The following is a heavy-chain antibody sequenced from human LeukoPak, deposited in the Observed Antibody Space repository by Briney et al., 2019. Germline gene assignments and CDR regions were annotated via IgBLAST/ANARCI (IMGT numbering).Heavy chain of an antibody. CDR3: TRDHCRGDNCPSFDY. V-gene: IGHV1-18*04. J-gene: IGHJ4*02. CDR2: IGAYNGDT. D-gene: IGHD2-15*01. Sequence: ASVKVSCKPSGYTFPSFGISWVRQAPGQGLEWMGWIGAYNGDTNYAQKFQGRVTMTTDTSASTAYMDLRSLRSDDTAVYYCTRDHCRGDNCPSFDYWGQGTLVTVSS. CDR1: GYTFPSFG.